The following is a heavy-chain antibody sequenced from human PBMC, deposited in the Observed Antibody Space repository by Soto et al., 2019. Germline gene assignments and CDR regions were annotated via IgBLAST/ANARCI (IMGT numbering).Heavy chain of an antibody. V-gene: IGHV4-39*01. CDR2: IYYSGST. D-gene: IGHD6-13*01. J-gene: IGHJ5*02. CDR3: ARPKTIGAAAGKGWFDP. CDR1: GGSISSSSYY. Sequence: SETLSLTCTVSGGSISSSSYYWGWIRQPPGKGLEWIGSIYYSGSTYYNPSLKSRVTISVDTSKKQFSLKLSSVTAADTAVYYCARPKTIGAAAGKGWFDPWGQGTLVTVSS.